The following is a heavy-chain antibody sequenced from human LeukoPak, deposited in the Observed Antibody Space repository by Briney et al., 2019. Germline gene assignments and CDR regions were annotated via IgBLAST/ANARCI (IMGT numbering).Heavy chain of an antibody. D-gene: IGHD3-10*01. CDR1: GYTFTSYY. CDR2: INPSGGST. J-gene: IGHJ6*03. Sequence: GASVKVSCKASGYTFTSYYMHWVRQAPGQGLEWMGIINPSGGSTSYAQKFQGRVTMTRDMSTSTVYMELSSLRSEDTAVYYCAREWRMVRGVITLDYYYMDVWGKGTTVTVSS. V-gene: IGHV1-46*01. CDR3: AREWRMVRGVITLDYYYMDV.